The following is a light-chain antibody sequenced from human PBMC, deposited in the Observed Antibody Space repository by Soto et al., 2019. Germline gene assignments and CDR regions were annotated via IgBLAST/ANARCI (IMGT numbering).Light chain of an antibody. Sequence: QSALTQPPSASGSPGQSVTISCTGNSSDVGGYNYVSWYQQHPGKAPKLMIYEVSKRPSGVPDRFSGSKSGNTASLTVSGLRAEDEADYYCSSYAGSKGVFGGGTKLTVL. CDR2: EVS. V-gene: IGLV2-8*01. CDR3: SSYAGSKGV. CDR1: SSDVGGYNY. J-gene: IGLJ2*01.